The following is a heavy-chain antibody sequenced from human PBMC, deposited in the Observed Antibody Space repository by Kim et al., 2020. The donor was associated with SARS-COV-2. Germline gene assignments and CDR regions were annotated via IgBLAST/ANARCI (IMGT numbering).Heavy chain of an antibody. CDR1: GYSIGSGYY. D-gene: IGHD6-25*01. J-gene: IGHJ4*02. Sequence: SETLSLICTVSGYSIGSGYYWGWIRQPPGKGLEWIGTIFRDGSTYYNPSLKSRLNIEVDASKNQFSLKLSSVTAADTAVYYCAGHSGPFDDWGQGTLVTVSS. CDR2: IFRDGST. V-gene: IGHV4-38-2*02. CDR3: AGHSGPFDD.